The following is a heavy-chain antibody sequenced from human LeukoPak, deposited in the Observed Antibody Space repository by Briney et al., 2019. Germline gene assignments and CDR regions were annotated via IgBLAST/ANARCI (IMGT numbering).Heavy chain of an antibody. D-gene: IGHD4-17*01. CDR1: GFTFSSYA. J-gene: IGHJ4*02. CDR3: ARTRTTVTRDDY. Sequence: PSGGSLGLSCAASGFTFSSYAMSWVRQAPGKGLEWVSAILGSGGGTYYADSVKGRFTISRDNSKNTLYLQMNSLRVEDTAVYYCARTRTTVTRDDYWGQGTLVTVSS. V-gene: IGHV3-23*01. CDR2: ILGSGGGT.